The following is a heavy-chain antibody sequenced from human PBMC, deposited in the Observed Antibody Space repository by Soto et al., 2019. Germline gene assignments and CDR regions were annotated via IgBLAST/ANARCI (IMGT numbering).Heavy chain of an antibody. V-gene: IGHV3-33*01. CDR3: ARETLRDSSSWYWLDH. J-gene: IGHJ5*02. CDR2: IWYDGSNK. D-gene: IGHD6-13*01. CDR1: GFTFSSYG. Sequence: GGSLRLSCAASGFTFSSYGMHWVRQAPGKGLEWVAVIWYDGSNKYYADSVKGRFTISRDNSKNTLYLQMNSLRAEDTAVYYCARETLRDSSSWYWLDHWGQGPLVTVSS.